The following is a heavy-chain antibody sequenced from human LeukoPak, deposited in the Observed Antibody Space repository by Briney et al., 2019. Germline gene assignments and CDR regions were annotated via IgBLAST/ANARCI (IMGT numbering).Heavy chain of an antibody. Sequence: GASVKVSCKASGYTVTSYYMHWVRQAPGQGLEWMGILNPSGGSSSYAQKFQGRATLTRATSTSTVYMELSSLRSEDTAVYYCASDYKYGMDVWGQGTTVIVSS. CDR2: LNPSGGSS. CDR3: ASDYKYGMDV. V-gene: IGHV1-46*01. CDR1: GYTVTSYY. J-gene: IGHJ6*02.